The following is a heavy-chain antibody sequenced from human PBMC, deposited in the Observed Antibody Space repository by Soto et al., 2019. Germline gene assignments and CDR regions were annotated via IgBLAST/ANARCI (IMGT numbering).Heavy chain of an antibody. CDR1: GFTFSKYG. J-gene: IGHJ6*02. D-gene: IGHD3-16*01. V-gene: IGHV3-30*18. CDR3: AKVRFALKYYYGLDV. Sequence: QVHLVESGGGVVQPGTSLRLSCVAFGFTFSKYGMHWVRQAPGKGLEWVAILTDDGKGKYYADSVKGRFIISRDNSNNTLFLQMHTLSAEDTAVYYCAKVRFALKYYYGLDVWGQGTTVSVSS. CDR2: LTDDGKGK.